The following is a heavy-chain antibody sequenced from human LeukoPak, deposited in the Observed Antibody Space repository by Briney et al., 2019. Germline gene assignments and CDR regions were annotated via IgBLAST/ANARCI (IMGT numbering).Heavy chain of an antibody. CDR1: GFTFSSYA. CDR3: AKDLNYYDSSGYYAY. V-gene: IGHV3-23*01. CDR2: ISGRGGST. J-gene: IGHJ4*02. Sequence: PGGSLRLSCAASGFTFSSYAMSWVRQAPGKGLEWVSAISGRGGSTYYADSVKGRFTISRDNSKNTLYLQMNSLRAEDTAVYYCAKDLNYYDSSGYYAYWGQGTLVTVSS. D-gene: IGHD3-22*01.